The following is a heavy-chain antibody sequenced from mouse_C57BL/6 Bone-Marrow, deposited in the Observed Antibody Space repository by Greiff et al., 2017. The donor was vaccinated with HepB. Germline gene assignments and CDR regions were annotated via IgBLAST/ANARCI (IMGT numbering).Heavy chain of an antibody. D-gene: IGHD1-1*01. CDR1: GYTFTSYW. CDR2: IYPGSGST. V-gene: IGHV1-55*01. Sequence: VQLQQPGAELVKPGASVKMSCKASGYTFTSYWITWVKQRPGQGLEWIGDIYPGSGSTNYNEKFKSKATLTVDTSSSTAYMQLSSLTSEDSAVYYWASPYYYGSSYWYFDVWGTGTTVTVAS. CDR3: ASPYYYGSSYWYFDV. J-gene: IGHJ1*03.